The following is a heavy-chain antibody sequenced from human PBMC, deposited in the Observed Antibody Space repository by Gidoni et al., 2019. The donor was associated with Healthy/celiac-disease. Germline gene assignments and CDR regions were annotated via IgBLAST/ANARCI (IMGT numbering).Heavy chain of an antibody. Sequence: QVQLVESGGGVVQPGRSLRLSCAASAFTSSSYGIPGVRQAPGKGREVVAVIWYDGHNKYYADSERGRFTISRDNSKNTLYLQMNSLRAEDTAVYCCAKGPQWLGQYYFDYWGQGTLVTVSS. CDR1: AFTSSSYG. CDR2: IWYDGHNK. CDR3: AKGPQWLGQYYFDY. J-gene: IGHJ4*02. V-gene: IGHV3-33*06. D-gene: IGHD6-19*01.